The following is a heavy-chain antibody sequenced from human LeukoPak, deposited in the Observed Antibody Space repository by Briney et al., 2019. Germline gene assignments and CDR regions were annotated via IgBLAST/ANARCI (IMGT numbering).Heavy chain of an antibody. J-gene: IGHJ5*02. CDR3: ARDQGPAAGTSYNWFDP. D-gene: IGHD6-25*01. V-gene: IGHV1-46*01. CDR1: GYSFTSQY. Sequence: ASLKVSCKASGYSFTSQYMHWVRQAPGQGLEWMGIINPSGGGTSYAQKFQGRITITRDTSTSTVYMELTSLKSEDTAVYYCARDQGPAAGTSYNWFDPWGQGTLVTVSS. CDR2: INPSGGGT.